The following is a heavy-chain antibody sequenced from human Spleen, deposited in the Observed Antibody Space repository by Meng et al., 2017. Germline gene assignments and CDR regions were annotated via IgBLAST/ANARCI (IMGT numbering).Heavy chain of an antibody. CDR2: IIPILGIA. D-gene: IGHD2-15*01. CDR3: ARDVARASSNWFDP. J-gene: IGHJ5*02. V-gene: IGHV1-69*04. Sequence: SVKVSCKVSGYPLTEFSIHWVRQPPGQGLEWMGRIIPILGIANYAQKFQGRVTITADKSTSTAYMELSSLRSEDTAVYYCARDVARASSNWFDPWGQGTLVTVSS. CDR1: GYPLTEFS.